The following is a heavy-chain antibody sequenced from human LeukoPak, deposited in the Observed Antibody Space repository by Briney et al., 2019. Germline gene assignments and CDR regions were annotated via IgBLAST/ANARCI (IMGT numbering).Heavy chain of an antibody. Sequence: SQTLSLTCTISGGSISSGGYYWSWIRQPPGKGLEWIGYIYHSGSTYYNPSLKSRVTISVDRSKNQFSLKLSSVTAADTAVYYCARDGGEVGAVDHWGQGTLVIVSS. V-gene: IGHV4-30-2*01. CDR2: IYHSGST. CDR1: GGSISSGGYY. CDR3: ARDGGEVGAVDH. J-gene: IGHJ4*02. D-gene: IGHD1-26*01.